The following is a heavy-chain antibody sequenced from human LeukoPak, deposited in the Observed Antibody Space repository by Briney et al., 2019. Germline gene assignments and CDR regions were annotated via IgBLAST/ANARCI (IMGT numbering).Heavy chain of an antibody. CDR3: ARVRQPDDAFDI. J-gene: IGHJ3*02. D-gene: IGHD1-14*01. V-gene: IGHV4-4*07. CDR2: IYTSGST. CDR1: GGSISSYY. Sequence: SETLSLTCTVSGGSISSYYWSWIRQPAGKGLEWIGRIYTSGSTNYNPSLKRRVTMSVDTSKTQSSLKLSSVTAADTAVYYCARVRQPDDAFDIWGQGTMVTVSS.